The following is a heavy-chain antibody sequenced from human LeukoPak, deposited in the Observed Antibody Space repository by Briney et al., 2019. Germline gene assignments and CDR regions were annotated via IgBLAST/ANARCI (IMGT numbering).Heavy chain of an antibody. Sequence: SETLSLTCTVSGGSISSGSYYWSWIRQPPGKGLEWIGEINHSGSTNYNPSLKSRVTISVDTSKNQFSLKLSSVTAADTAVYYCARLVAVAPPDYWGQGTLVTVSS. CDR2: INHSGST. V-gene: IGHV4-39*07. CDR3: ARLVAVAPPDY. J-gene: IGHJ4*02. CDR1: GGSISSGSYY. D-gene: IGHD6-19*01.